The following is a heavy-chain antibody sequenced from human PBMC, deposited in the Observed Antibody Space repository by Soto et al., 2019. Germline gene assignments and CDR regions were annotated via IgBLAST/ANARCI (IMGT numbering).Heavy chain of an antibody. D-gene: IGHD2-2*01. CDR1: GYTFTGYY. CDR2: INPNSGGT. Sequence: ASVKVSCKASGYTFTGYYMHWVRQAPGQGLEWMGWINPNSGGTNYAQKFQGWVTMTRDTSISTAYMELSRLRSDDTAVYYCARTGSTQNWFDPWGRGTLLTVSS. J-gene: IGHJ5*02. V-gene: IGHV1-2*04. CDR3: ARTGSTQNWFDP.